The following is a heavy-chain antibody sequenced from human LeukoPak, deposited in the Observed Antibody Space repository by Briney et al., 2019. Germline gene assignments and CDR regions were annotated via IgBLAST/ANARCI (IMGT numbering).Heavy chain of an antibody. V-gene: IGHV3-30*02. CDR3: AKLGAAGRYYFDH. Sequence: GGSLRLSCAASGFTFNSYGMHWVRQAPGKGLEWVALIGYDGSNTYYADSVKGRFTISRDNSKNTLFLQMNSLRAEDTAMYYCAKLGAAGRYYFDHWGQGTLVTVPS. D-gene: IGHD6-13*01. CDR2: IGYDGSNT. CDR1: GFTFNSYG. J-gene: IGHJ4*02.